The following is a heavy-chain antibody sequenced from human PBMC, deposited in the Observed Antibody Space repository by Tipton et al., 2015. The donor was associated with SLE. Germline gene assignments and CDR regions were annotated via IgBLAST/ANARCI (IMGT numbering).Heavy chain of an antibody. V-gene: IGHV3-7*01. D-gene: IGHD6-6*01. CDR2: INPDASEK. CDR1: GFTFSSYW. Sequence: GSLRLSCAASGFTFSSYWMSWVRLAPGKGLEWVANINPDASEKYYADSVSGRFAISRDNANNSVYLQMNSLRAEDTAVYYCARVPGSSSPWYYYGMDVWGQGTTVTVSS. CDR3: ARVPGSSSPWYYYGMDV. J-gene: IGHJ6*02.